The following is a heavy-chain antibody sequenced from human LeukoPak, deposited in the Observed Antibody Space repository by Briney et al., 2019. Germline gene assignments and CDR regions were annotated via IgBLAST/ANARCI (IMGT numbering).Heavy chain of an antibody. D-gene: IGHD5-12*01. J-gene: IGHJ4*02. V-gene: IGHV3-9*01. Sequence: PGGSLRLSCAASGFTFDDYAMHWVRQAPGKGLEWVSGISWNSGSIGYADSVKGRFTISRDDAKNSLFLQMNSLRAEDTAVYYCARDGRNGYEDDYWGQGTLVTVSS. CDR1: GFTFDDYA. CDR2: ISWNSGSI. CDR3: ARDGRNGYEDDY.